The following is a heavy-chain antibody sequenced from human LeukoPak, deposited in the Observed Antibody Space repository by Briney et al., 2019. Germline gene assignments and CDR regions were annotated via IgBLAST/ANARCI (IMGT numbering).Heavy chain of an antibody. V-gene: IGHV3-7*03. CDR3: AREGYTTVTSVYDFDY. D-gene: IGHD4-17*01. J-gene: IGHJ4*02. Sequence: QAGGSLRLSCVASGFTFSNYWMSWVRQAPGKGLEWVANIKEDGSEKYYVDSVKGRFTISRDNAKNSLYLQMNSLRAEDTAVYYCAREGYTTVTSVYDFDYWGQGTLVTVSS. CDR2: IKEDGSEK. CDR1: GFTFSNYW.